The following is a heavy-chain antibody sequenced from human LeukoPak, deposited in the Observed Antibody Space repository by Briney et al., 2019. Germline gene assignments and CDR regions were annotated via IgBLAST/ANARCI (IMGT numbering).Heavy chain of an antibody. CDR1: GFTFDDYG. V-gene: IGHV3-20*04. J-gene: IGHJ3*02. D-gene: IGHD3-22*01. Sequence: PGGSLRLSCAASGFTFDDYGMSWVRHAPGKGLEWVSGINWNGGSKGYADSVKGRFTISRDNAKNSLYLQMNSLRAEDTALYYCARDIRDYYDSSGYYSSDAFDIWGQGTMVTVSS. CDR3: ARDIRDYYDSSGYYSSDAFDI. CDR2: INWNGGSK.